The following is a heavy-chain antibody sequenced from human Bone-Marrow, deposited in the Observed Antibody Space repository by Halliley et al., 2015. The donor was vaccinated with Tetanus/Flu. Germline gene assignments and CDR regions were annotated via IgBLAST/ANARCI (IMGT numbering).Heavy chain of an antibody. CDR3: ARLTNGGYYFDY. Sequence: TLSLTCTVSGGSISSSTYYWGWIRQAPGKGLGWIGTIYYSGSTYYYPPLKSRVTISADTSKTQFSLKLTSVTAADTAVYYCARLTNGGYYFDYWGQGTLVTVSS. CDR1: GGSISSSTYY. J-gene: IGHJ4*02. V-gene: IGHV4-39*01. CDR2: IYYSGST. D-gene: IGHD7-27*01.